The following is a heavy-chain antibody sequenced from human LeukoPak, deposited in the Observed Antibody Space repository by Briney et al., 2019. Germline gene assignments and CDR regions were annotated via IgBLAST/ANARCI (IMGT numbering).Heavy chain of an antibody. V-gene: IGHV4-59*01. Sequence: SETLSLTCTVSGGSISSYYWSWIRQPPGKGLEWIGYIYYSGSTNYNPSLKSRVTISVDTSKNQFSLKLSSVTAADTAVYYCSAYGRNSEYFVSWGQGTRVTVSS. D-gene: IGHD4-23*01. J-gene: IGHJ4*02. CDR2: IYYSGST. CDR3: SAYGRNSEYFVS. CDR1: GGSISSYY.